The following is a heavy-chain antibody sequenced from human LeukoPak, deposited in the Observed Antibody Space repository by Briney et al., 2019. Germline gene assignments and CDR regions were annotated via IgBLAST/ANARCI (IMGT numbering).Heavy chain of an antibody. CDR3: ARGLYCTSTSCYFGGGNYYYYMDV. CDR2: IWNDGTNT. CDR1: GFTFTTYG. J-gene: IGHJ6*03. V-gene: IGHV3-33*01. D-gene: IGHD2-2*01. Sequence: GRSLRLSCAASGFTFTTYGMHWVRQAPGKGLEWVAVIWNDGTNTYYADSVKGRFTISRDNSKNMLYLQMNSLRAEDTAVYYCARGLYCTSTSCYFGGGNYYYYMDVWGKGTTVIVSS.